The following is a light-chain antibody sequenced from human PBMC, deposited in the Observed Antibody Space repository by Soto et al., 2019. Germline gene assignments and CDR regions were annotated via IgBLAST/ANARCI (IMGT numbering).Light chain of an antibody. CDR1: RSNIGAGYD. Sequence: QSVLTQPPSVSGVPGQTITISCTGSRSNIGAGYDVHWYQQFRGTAPKLLIYGNKNRPSGVPDRFSGSKSGTSASLAITGLQAEDEADYFCQSYDSGFSGVVFGGGTQLTVL. CDR2: GNK. J-gene: IGLJ3*02. CDR3: QSYDSGFSGVV. V-gene: IGLV1-40*02.